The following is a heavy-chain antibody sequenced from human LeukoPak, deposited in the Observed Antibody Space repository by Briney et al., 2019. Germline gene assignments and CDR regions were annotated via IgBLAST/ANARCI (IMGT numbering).Heavy chain of an antibody. D-gene: IGHD4-23*01. Sequence: ASVKVSCKASGGTFSSYAISWVRQAPGQGLEWMGWINPNSGGTNYAQKFQGRVTMTRDTSISTAYMELSSLRSEDTAVYYCARKYTVVTKTFDYWGQGTLVTVSS. CDR2: INPNSGGT. V-gene: IGHV1-2*02. J-gene: IGHJ4*02. CDR1: GGTFSSYA. CDR3: ARKYTVVTKTFDY.